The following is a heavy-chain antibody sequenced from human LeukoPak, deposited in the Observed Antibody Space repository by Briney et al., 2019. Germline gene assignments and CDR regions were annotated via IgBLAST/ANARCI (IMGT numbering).Heavy chain of an antibody. V-gene: IGHV3-15*01. D-gene: IGHD3-22*01. Sequence: PGGSLRLSCAASGFAFSNAWMSWVRQAPGKGLEWVGRIKTKTDGGTTDYAAPVKGRFTTSRDDSKNTLYLQMNSLKTEDTAVYYCTTDVYYDSSGYSSLPDAFDIWGQGTMVTVSS. CDR3: TTDVYYDSSGYSSLPDAFDI. J-gene: IGHJ3*02. CDR2: IKTKTDGGTT. CDR1: GFAFSNAW.